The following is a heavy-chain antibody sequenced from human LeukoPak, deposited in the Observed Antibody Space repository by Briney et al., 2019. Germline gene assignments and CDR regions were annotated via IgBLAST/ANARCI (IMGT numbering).Heavy chain of an antibody. CDR1: GGSFSGYY. CDR2: INHSGST. Sequence: SETLSLTCAVYGGSFSGYYWSWIRQPPGKGLEWIGEINHSGSTNYNPSLMSRVTISVDTSKNQFSLKLSSVAAADTAVYYCARGRGGSPNYFDYWGQGTLVAVSS. J-gene: IGHJ4*02. CDR3: ARGRGGSPNYFDY. D-gene: IGHD2-15*01. V-gene: IGHV4-34*01.